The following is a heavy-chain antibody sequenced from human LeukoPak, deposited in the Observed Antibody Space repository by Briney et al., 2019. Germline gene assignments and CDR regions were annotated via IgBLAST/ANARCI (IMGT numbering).Heavy chain of an antibody. V-gene: IGHV4-39*01. J-gene: IGHJ4*02. CDR1: GGSISSYY. CDR3: ARQEGGIQQWSYYFDF. D-gene: IGHD5-18*01. Sequence: SETLSLTCTVSGGSISSYYWGWIRQSPGKGLEWIGTIYYSGSTYYNPSLKSRVTMSVDTSKNQFSLELTSVTPADTALYYCARQEGGIQQWSYYFDFWGQGTLVTVSS. CDR2: IYYSGST.